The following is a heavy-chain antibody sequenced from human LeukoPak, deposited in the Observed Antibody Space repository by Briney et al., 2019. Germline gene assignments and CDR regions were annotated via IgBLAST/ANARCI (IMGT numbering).Heavy chain of an antibody. V-gene: IGHV4-39*07. D-gene: IGHD2-2*01. Sequence: SETLSLTCTVSGGSITSSSYYWVWIRQPPGKGLEWIGSIYYGGSTYYNPSLKSRVTISVDTSKNQFSLKLSSVTAADTAVYYCARDILGDCSSTSCPPAWGQGTLVTVSS. CDR2: IYYGGST. CDR3: ARDILGDCSSTSCPPA. CDR1: GGSITSSSYY. J-gene: IGHJ5*02.